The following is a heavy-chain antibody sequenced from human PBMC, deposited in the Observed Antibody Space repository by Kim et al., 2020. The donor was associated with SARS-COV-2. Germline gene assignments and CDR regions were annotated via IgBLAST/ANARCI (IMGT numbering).Heavy chain of an antibody. D-gene: IGHD3-22*01. J-gene: IGHJ4*02. CDR1: GLTFNNAW. CDR2: IKTKPEGGTT. CDR3: VVDKCLWDDSQFND. V-gene: IGHV3-15*01. Sequence: GGSLRLSCIASGLTFNNAWMSWVRQAPGKGLEWVGRIKTKPEGGTTDYAAPVKGRFIVSRDDSKDILYLQMSKLKTEDTAVYYCVVDKCLWDDSQFNDWGQGALLTVST.